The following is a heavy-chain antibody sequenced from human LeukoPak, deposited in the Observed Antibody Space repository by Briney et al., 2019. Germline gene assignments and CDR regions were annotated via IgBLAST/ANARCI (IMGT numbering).Heavy chain of an antibody. Sequence: PGGSLRLCCAASGFSFSSYGRSWVRQAPGKGLEWVSAISGSGGSTYYADSVKGRFTISRDNSKNTLYLQMNSLRAEDTAVYYCAKDLHTSSSIVPFDYWGQGNPGDVSS. D-gene: IGHD6-6*01. CDR1: GFSFSSYG. V-gene: IGHV3-23*01. CDR3: AKDLHTSSSIVPFDY. CDR2: ISGSGGST. J-gene: IGHJ4*01.